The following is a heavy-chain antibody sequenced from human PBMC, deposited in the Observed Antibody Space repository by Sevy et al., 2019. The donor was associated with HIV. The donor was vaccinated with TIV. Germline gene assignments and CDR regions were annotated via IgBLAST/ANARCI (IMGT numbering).Heavy chain of an antibody. D-gene: IGHD6-13*01. Sequence: GGSLRLSCAASGFTFSSYAMHWVRQAPGKGLEWVAVISYDGSNKYYADSVKGLFTISRENFKKMLYLQMNSLRAEDTAVYYCARDRRDSSSWYSDYYYYDGMDVWGQGTTVTVSS. J-gene: IGHJ6*02. CDR3: ARDRRDSSSWYSDYYYYDGMDV. CDR1: GFTFSSYA. CDR2: ISYDGSNK. V-gene: IGHV3-30*04.